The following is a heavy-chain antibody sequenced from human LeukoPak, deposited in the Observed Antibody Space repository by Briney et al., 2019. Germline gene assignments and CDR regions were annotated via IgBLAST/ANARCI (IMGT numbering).Heavy chain of an antibody. CDR3: ARDWGVGAIN. V-gene: IGHV4-39*07. CDR1: GGSISSSSYY. CDR2: IYYSGST. D-gene: IGHD1-26*01. Sequence: SETLSLTCTVSGGSISSSSYYWGWIRQPPGKGLEWIGSIYYSGSTNYNPSLKSRVTISVDTSKNQFSLKLSSVTAADTAVYYCARDWGVGAINWGQGTLVTVSS. J-gene: IGHJ4*02.